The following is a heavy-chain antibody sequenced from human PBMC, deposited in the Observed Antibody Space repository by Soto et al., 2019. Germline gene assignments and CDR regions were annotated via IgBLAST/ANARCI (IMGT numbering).Heavy chain of an antibody. V-gene: IGHV2-26*01. D-gene: IGHD6-19*01. CDR3: ARRHLAVAVSPWFDP. CDR2: IDSSGEK. J-gene: IGHJ5*02. Sequence: QVTLKESGPVLVNPTETLTLRCTVSGLSITDSEMGVSWIRQPPGQPLEWLAHIDSSGEKSYRTFLKRRLAISKDTSKSQIVLTMTNMEPAYTATYYCARRHLAVAVSPWFDPWGQGIPVTVSS. CDR1: GLSITDSEMG.